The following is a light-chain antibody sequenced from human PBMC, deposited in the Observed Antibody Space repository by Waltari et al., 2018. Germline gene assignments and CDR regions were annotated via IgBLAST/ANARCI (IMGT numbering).Light chain of an antibody. Sequence: QMTQSPSALSASVGDRVTISCRASQNIYNNLAWYQQKPGKAPKLLIYAVSTLHTGIPSRFSGSGSGTHFTLTISSLQAQDSATYVCQQYYDYPLTFGGGNKVEI. V-gene: IGKV1-6*02. CDR3: QQYYDYPLT. CDR2: AVS. CDR1: QNIYNN. J-gene: IGKJ4*01.